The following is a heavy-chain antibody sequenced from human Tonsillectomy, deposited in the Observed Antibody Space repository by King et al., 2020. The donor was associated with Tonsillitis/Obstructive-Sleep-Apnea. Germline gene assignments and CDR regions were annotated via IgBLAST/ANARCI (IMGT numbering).Heavy chain of an antibody. D-gene: IGHD3-16*01. CDR3: VREIWGGRYFGDYYYYMDV. Sequence: EVQLVESGGGLVQPGGSLRLSCAASGFTVNSNYMNWVRQAPGKGLEWVSVIYSDGSIYYADPVKGRFTISRDNSKNTLYLQMNSLRAEDRAVYYCVREIWGGRYFGDYYYYMDVWGKGTTVTVSS. V-gene: IGHV3-66*01. CDR1: GFTVNSNY. J-gene: IGHJ6*03. CDR2: IYSDGSI.